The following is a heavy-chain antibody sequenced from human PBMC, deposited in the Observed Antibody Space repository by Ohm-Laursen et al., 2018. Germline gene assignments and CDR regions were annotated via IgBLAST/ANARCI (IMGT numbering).Heavy chain of an antibody. V-gene: IGHV1-46*01. CDR2: INPSDGST. J-gene: IGHJ4*02. Sequence: SVKVSCKASGYTFTNYYMHWVRQAPGQGLEWMGIINPSDGSTNYAQKFQGRLTMTRDTSTSTVYMELSSLRSEDTAMYYCARGQPIDFWGQGTLVTVSS. CDR1: GYTFTNYY. CDR3: ARGQPIDF.